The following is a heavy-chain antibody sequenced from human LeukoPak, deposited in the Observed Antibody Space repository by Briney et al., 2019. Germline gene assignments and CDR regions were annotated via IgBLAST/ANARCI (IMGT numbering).Heavy chain of an antibody. D-gene: IGHD5-24*01. Sequence: GVSLKISCKGSGYSFPRYWIGWVRQMPGKGLEWMGIIYPGDSDTGYSPSFQGQVTISADKSITTAYLQWSSLKASDTAMYYCARPGEMATMDAFDIWGQGTMVTVSS. V-gene: IGHV5-51*01. CDR1: GYSFPRYW. CDR3: ARPGEMATMDAFDI. J-gene: IGHJ3*02. CDR2: IYPGDSDT.